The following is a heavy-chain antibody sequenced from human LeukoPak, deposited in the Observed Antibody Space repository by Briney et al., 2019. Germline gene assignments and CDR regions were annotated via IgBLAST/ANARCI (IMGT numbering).Heavy chain of an antibody. CDR1: GRSISSGGYS. D-gene: IGHD1-26*01. CDR3: ARVSAWVSFDY. J-gene: IGHJ4*02. Sequence: SETLSLTCAVSGRSISSGGYSWRWIRQPPGKGLEWIGYIYHSGSTYYNPALKSRVTISVDRSKNQFSLKLSFVTAADTAVYYCARVSAWVSFDYWGQGTLVTVSS. V-gene: IGHV4-30-2*01. CDR2: IYHSGST.